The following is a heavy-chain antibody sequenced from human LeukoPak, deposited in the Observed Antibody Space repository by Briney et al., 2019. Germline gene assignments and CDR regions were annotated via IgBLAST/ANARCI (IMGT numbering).Heavy chain of an antibody. Sequence: GGSLRLSCAASGFSFRSYGMHWVRQAPGKGLEWVAVISYDGSDKNYADSVKGRFTISRDNSKNTLYLQMNSLRAEDTAVYYCAKAEDYDFWSGPLSNWFDPWGQGTLVTVSS. D-gene: IGHD3-3*01. CDR3: AKAEDYDFWSGPLSNWFDP. CDR2: ISYDGSDK. CDR1: GFSFRSYG. J-gene: IGHJ5*02. V-gene: IGHV3-30*18.